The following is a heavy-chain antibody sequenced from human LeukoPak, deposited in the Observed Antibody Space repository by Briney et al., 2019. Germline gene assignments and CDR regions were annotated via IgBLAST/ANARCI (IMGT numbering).Heavy chain of an antibody. D-gene: IGHD2-2*01. Sequence: GGSLRLSCEASGVNFSSYGMHWVRQAPGKGLEWVGVIWYDGTNKQYADSVKGRFTISRDNSKNTLYLLMNSLRAEDTAVYYCAKTIVPAAPIYYYYMDVWGNGATLTVS. CDR3: AKTIVPAAPIYYYYMDV. CDR2: IWYDGTNK. V-gene: IGHV3-33*06. J-gene: IGHJ6*03. CDR1: GVNFSSYG.